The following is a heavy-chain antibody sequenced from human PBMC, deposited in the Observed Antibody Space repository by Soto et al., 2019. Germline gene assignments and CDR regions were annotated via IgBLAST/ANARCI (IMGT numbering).Heavy chain of an antibody. V-gene: IGHV4-30-2*01. CDR1: GCSLCNGCFS. J-gene: IGHJ4*02. CDR2: IYHSGST. CDR3: AREDCTGGSCFYSGPDL. Sequence: SETPSLTRAFSGCSLCNGCFSLRWIPPPPGKGLEWSGYIYHSGSTYYNPSLKSRVTISVDRSKNQFSLKLSSVTAEDTALYYCAREDCTGGSCFYSGPDLWGQGTLVTGSS. D-gene: IGHD2-15*01.